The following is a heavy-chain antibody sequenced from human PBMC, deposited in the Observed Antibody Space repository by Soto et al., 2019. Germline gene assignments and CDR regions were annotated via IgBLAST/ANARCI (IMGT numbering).Heavy chain of an antibody. CDR1: GYTCTSYG. V-gene: IGHV1-18*04. J-gene: IGHJ4*01. D-gene: IGHD1-26*01. CDR3: ARATSGRYLLGLFGY. CDR2: ISAYNGTT. Sequence: ASVKVACKASGYTCTSYGISWVRRAPGQGLEWMGWISAYNGTTNYAQKFQGRVTMTRDTSISTAYMELSRLSSDDKVMYYCARATSGRYLLGLFGYWG.